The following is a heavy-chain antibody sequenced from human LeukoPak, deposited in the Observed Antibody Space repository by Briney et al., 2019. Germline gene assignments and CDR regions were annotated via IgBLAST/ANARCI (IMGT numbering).Heavy chain of an antibody. D-gene: IGHD2-21*02. Sequence: ASVKVSCKASGYTFTSYYVHWVRQAPGEGLEWMGIINPSGGSTSYAQKFQDRVTMTRDMSTSTVYMELSSRRSEDTAVYYCARAPVVTARIHIDAFDIWGQGTMVTVSS. CDR1: GYTFTSYY. CDR2: INPSGGST. CDR3: ARAPVVTARIHIDAFDI. V-gene: IGHV1-46*01. J-gene: IGHJ3*02.